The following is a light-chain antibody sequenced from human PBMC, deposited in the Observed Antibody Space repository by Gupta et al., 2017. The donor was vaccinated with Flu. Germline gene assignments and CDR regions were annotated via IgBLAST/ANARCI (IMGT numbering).Light chain of an antibody. Sequence: DIQITQSPSTLSASLGDRVTIPCRASQSISSWLAWYQQKPGKAPNLLIYKASTVEDGVPSRFSGSGSGTEFTLTISSLQPDDFATYYCQQYYGYSRTFGQGTRLEMK. CDR2: KAS. J-gene: IGKJ5*01. CDR1: QSISSW. V-gene: IGKV1-5*03. CDR3: QQYYGYSRT.